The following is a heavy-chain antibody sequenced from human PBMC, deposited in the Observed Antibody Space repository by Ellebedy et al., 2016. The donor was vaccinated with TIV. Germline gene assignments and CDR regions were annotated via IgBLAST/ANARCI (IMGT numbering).Heavy chain of an antibody. CDR2: IVGSGA. CDR1: GITFRSYA. V-gene: IGHV3-23*01. J-gene: IGHJ4*02. Sequence: LSLTCAASGITFRSYAMAWVRQAPGKGPEWVAGIVGSGAERYADCVKGRFNIPRDNSKTTVDLQMNSLRAEDTAVYYCAKGRWLENWGQGTLVTVSS. CDR3: AKGRWLEN. D-gene: IGHD5-24*01.